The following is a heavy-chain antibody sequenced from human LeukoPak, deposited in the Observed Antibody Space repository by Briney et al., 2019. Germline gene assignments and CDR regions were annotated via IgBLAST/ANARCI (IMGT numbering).Heavy chain of an antibody. CDR2: IYHSGST. V-gene: IGHV4-30-2*01. CDR1: GGSISSGGYS. Sequence: SETLSLTCAVSGGSISSGGYSWSWIRQPPGKGLGWIGYIYHSGSTYYNPSLKSRITISVDRSKNQFSLKLSSVTAADTAVYYCARGGYSYGSVDYWGQGTLVTVSS. D-gene: IGHD5-18*01. CDR3: ARGGYSYGSVDY. J-gene: IGHJ4*02.